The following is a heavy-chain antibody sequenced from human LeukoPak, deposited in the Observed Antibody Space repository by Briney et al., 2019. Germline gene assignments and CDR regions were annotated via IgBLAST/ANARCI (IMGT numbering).Heavy chain of an antibody. Sequence: PSETLSLTCTVSGGSISSYYWSWIRQPAGKGLEWIGRIYTSGSTNYNPSLKSRVTISVDTSKNQFSLKLSSVTAADTAVYYCARVLGYCSSTSCHTADYWGQGTLVTVSS. J-gene: IGHJ4*02. V-gene: IGHV4-4*07. CDR2: IYTSGST. D-gene: IGHD2-2*01. CDR3: ARVLGYCSSTSCHTADY. CDR1: GGSISSYY.